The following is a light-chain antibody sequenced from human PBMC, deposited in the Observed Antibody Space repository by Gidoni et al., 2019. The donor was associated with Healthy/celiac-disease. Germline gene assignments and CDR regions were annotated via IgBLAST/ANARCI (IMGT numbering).Light chain of an antibody. Sequence: QSALTQPASGSGSPGQSITISCTGTSSDVGGYNYVSWYQQQPGKAPKLMIYDVSNRPSGVSTRFSGSKSGNTASLTISGLQAEDEADYYCSSYTSSSTPYVFGTGTKVTVL. J-gene: IGLJ1*01. CDR1: SSDVGGYNY. CDR2: DVS. CDR3: SSYTSSSTPYV. V-gene: IGLV2-14*01.